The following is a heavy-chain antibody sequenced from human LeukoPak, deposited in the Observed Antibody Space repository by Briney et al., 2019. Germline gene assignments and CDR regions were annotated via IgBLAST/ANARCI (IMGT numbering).Heavy chain of an antibody. CDR3: ASIWGWEDY. V-gene: IGHV4-34*01. CDR2: INHSGST. Sequence: SETLSLTCAVYGGSFSGYYWSWIRQPPGKGLEWIGEINHSGSTNYNPSLKSRVTISVDTSKNQFSLKLSSVTAADTAVYYCASIWGWEDYWGQGTLVTVSS. J-gene: IGHJ4*02. CDR1: GGSFSGYY. D-gene: IGHD7-27*01.